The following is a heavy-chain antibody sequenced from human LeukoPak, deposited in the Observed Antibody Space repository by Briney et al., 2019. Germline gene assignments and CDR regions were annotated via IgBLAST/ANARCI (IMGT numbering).Heavy chain of an antibody. D-gene: IGHD6-19*01. CDR3: AKSGGTSSSGLGY. CDR1: GFTFSDYA. CDR2: ISYDGSKK. J-gene: IGHJ4*02. V-gene: IGHV3-30*18. Sequence: PGGSLRLSCAASGFTFSDYAMHWLRQAPGKGLEWVAVISYDGSKKYYADSVKGRFTISRDNSKNTLYLQMNSLRVEDTAVYYCAKSGGTSSSGLGYWGQGTLVTVSS.